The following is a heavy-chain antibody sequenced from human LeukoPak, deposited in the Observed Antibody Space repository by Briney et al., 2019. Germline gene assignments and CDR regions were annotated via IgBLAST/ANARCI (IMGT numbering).Heavy chain of an antibody. CDR1: GFTFSSYE. V-gene: IGHV3-48*03. D-gene: IGHD3-10*02. CDR2: ISSSGSTI. J-gene: IGHJ6*04. Sequence: GGSLRHSCAASGFTFSSYEMNWVRQAPGKGLEWVSYISSSGSTIYYADSVKGRFTISRDNAKNSLYLQMNSLRAEDTAVYYCAELGIAMIGGVWGKGTTVTISS. CDR3: AELGIAMIGGV.